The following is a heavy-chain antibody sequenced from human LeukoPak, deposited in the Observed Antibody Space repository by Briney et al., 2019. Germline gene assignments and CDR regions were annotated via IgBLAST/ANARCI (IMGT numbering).Heavy chain of an antibody. Sequence: SVKVSCKASGGTFSSYAISWVRQAPGQGLEWMGGIIPIFGTANYAQKFQGRVTITADESTSTAYMELSSLRSEDTAVYYCASTLIPRYCGGGSCYGYYYYMDVWGKGTTVTVSS. CDR2: IIPIFGTA. D-gene: IGHD2-15*01. CDR3: ASTLIPRYCGGGSCYGYYYYMDV. CDR1: GGTFSSYA. V-gene: IGHV1-69*01. J-gene: IGHJ6*03.